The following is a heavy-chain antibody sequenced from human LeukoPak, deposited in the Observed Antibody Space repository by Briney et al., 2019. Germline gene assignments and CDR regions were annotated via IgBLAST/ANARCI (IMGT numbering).Heavy chain of an antibody. V-gene: IGHV3-53*01. J-gene: IGHJ4*02. Sequence: PGGSLRLSCAASGFTVSRYYISWVRQAPGKGLEWVSVIYSGGSTYHADSVKGRFTISRDNSKNTLYLQMNSLRAEDTAVYYCGRGDSVVTAAYWGQGTLVTVSS. CDR2: IYSGGST. CDR1: GFTVSRYY. D-gene: IGHD2-21*02. CDR3: GRGDSVVTAAY.